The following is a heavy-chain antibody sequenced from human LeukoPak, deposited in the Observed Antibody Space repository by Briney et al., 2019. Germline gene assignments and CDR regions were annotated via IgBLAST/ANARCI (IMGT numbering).Heavy chain of an antibody. Sequence: GGSLRLSCAASGFTFSSYSMNWVRQAPGKGLEWVSYISSSSSTIYYADSVKGRFTISRDNAKNSLYLQMNSLRAEDTALYYCAKDIRTVAVPSASMLAFHIWGQGTMVTVSS. J-gene: IGHJ3*02. V-gene: IGHV3-48*01. CDR3: AKDIRTVAVPSASMLAFHI. CDR1: GFTFSSYS. CDR2: ISSSSSTI. D-gene: IGHD2-2*01.